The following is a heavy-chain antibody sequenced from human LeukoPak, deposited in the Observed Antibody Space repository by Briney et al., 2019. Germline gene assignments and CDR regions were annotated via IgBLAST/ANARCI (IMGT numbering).Heavy chain of an antibody. D-gene: IGHD5-18*01. Sequence: GGSLRLSCAASGFSVSINYMNWVRQAPGKGLEWVSVIYSDSSTYYADSVKGRFTISRDNSKNTLYLQMNSLRAEDTAVYSCARGGIQVWKWAFDYWGQGTLVTVSS. CDR1: GFSVSINY. V-gene: IGHV3-53*01. CDR3: ARGGIQVWKWAFDY. CDR2: IYSDSST. J-gene: IGHJ4*02.